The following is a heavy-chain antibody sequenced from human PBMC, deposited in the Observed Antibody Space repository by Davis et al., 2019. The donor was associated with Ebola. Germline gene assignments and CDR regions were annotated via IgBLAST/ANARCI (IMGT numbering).Heavy chain of an antibody. CDR1: GFTFSSYA. D-gene: IGHD6-19*01. V-gene: IGHV3-30-3*01. Sequence: GESLKISCAASGFTFSSYAMHWVRQAPGKGLEWVAVISYDGSNKYYADSVKGRFTISRDNSKNTLYLQMNSLRAEDTAVYYCARVASGGYAVAGTGGYWGQGTLVTVSS. CDR2: ISYDGSNK. J-gene: IGHJ4*02. CDR3: ARVASGGYAVAGTGGY.